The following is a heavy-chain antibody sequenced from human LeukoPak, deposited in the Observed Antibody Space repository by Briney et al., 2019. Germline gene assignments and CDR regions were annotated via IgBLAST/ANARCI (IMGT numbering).Heavy chain of an antibody. J-gene: IGHJ4*02. V-gene: IGHV3-23*01. Sequence: GGSLRLSCAASGFTFSSYGMSWVRQAPGKELEWVSAISGSGGSTYYADSVKGRFTISRDNSKNTLYLQMNSLRAEDTAVYYCAKGRGSSWYSPNDYWGQGTLVTVSS. CDR3: AKGRGSSWYSPNDY. D-gene: IGHD6-13*01. CDR2: ISGSGGST. CDR1: GFTFSSYG.